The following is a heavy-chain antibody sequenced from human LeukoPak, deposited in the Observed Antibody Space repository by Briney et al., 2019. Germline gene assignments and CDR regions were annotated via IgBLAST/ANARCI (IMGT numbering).Heavy chain of an antibody. CDR3: VRHDALLTEKSHGDH. J-gene: IGHJ5*02. Sequence: AGGSLRLSCVASGFTFSTYSMNWFRLAPGKGLEWVSYISGITDSTFYADSVKGRFTISRDNAKNSVYLQMNSLRDEDTAVYYCVRHDALLTEKSHGDHWGQGTLVTVSS. D-gene: IGHD3-9*01. V-gene: IGHV3-48*02. CDR2: ISGITDST. CDR1: GFTFSTYS.